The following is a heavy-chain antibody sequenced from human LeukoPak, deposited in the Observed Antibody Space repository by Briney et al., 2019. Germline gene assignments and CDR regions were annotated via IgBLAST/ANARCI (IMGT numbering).Heavy chain of an antibody. Sequence: GGSLRLSCAASGFTFNSYAMTWVRQAPGKGLEWVSAITSGGDAYYADSVKGRFTISRDNSKNTLYLQMSNLGAEDTAVYYCTKCAAGGGSCYGWSWGQGTLVTVSS. CDR2: ITSGGDA. D-gene: IGHD2-15*01. V-gene: IGHV3-23*01. CDR3: TKCAAGGGSCYGWS. CDR1: GFTFNSYA. J-gene: IGHJ5*02.